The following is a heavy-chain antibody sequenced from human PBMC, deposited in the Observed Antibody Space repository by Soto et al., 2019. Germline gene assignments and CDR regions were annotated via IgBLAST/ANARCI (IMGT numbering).Heavy chain of an antibody. CDR1: GFTVSSNF. Sequence: GGSLRLSCAASGFTVSSNFMTWVRQAPGTGLEWVSVIHSGGSTYYADSLKGRFTISRDNSKNTLFLQMNSLRAEDTAVYYCAKDAARYTSTWSDYWGQGTLVAVSS. D-gene: IGHD6-13*01. J-gene: IGHJ4*02. CDR2: IHSGGST. CDR3: AKDAARYTSTWSDY. V-gene: IGHV3-53*01.